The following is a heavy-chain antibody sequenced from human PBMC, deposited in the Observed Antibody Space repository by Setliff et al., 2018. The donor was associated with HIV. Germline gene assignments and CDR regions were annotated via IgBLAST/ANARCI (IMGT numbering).Heavy chain of an antibody. CDR3: ARGPLSSSRYNGCDP. CDR1: GFTFSSYS. J-gene: IGHJ5*02. Sequence: GSLRLSCAASGFTFSSYSMTWVRQAPGKGLEWVSTISSSSSYIYYADSVKGRFTISRDNAKNSLYLQMNSLRAEDTAVYYCARGPLSSSRYNGCDPSGQGTLVSVTA. D-gene: IGHD6-13*01. CDR2: ISSSSSYI. V-gene: IGHV3-21*01.